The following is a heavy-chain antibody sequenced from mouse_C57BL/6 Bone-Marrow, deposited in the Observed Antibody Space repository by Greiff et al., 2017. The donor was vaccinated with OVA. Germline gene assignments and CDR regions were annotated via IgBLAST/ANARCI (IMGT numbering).Heavy chain of an antibody. CDR2: IDPNRGGT. Sequence: QQSSKASGYTFTSYWMHWVKQRPGRGLEWIGRIDPNRGGTKYNEKFKSKATLTVDKPSSTAYMQLSSLTSEDSAVYYCARKKGWLLRSEWFAYWGQGTLVTVSA. CDR3: ARKKGWLLRSEWFAY. V-gene: IGHV1-62-3*01. CDR1: GYTFTSYW. D-gene: IGHD2-3*01. J-gene: IGHJ3*01.